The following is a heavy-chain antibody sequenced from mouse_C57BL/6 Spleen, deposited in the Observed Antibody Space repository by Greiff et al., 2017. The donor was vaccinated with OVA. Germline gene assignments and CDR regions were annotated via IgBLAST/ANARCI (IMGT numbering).Heavy chain of an antibody. D-gene: IGHD2-4*01. CDR1: GYAFTNYL. CDR2: INPGSGGT. J-gene: IGHJ3*01. V-gene: IGHV1-54*01. CDR3: AKGYDYDGGRFAY. Sequence: VQLQQSGAELVRPGTSVKVSCKASGYAFTNYLIEWVKQRPGQGLEWIGVINPGSGGTNYNEKFKGKATLTADKSSSTAYMQLSSLTSEDSAVYFCAKGYDYDGGRFAYWGQGTLVTVSA.